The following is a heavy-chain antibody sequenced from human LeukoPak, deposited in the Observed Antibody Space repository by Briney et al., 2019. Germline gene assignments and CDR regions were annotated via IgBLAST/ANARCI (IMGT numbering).Heavy chain of an antibody. CDR3: AKEATAMDSYYYYMDV. V-gene: IGHV3-33*06. D-gene: IGHD5-18*01. CDR1: GFTFSSYG. J-gene: IGHJ6*03. CDR2: IWCDGSNK. Sequence: GGSLRLSCAASGFTFSSYGMHWVRQAPGKGLEWVAVIWCDGSNKYYADSVKGRFTISRDNSKNTLYLQMNSLRAEDTAVYYCAKEATAMDSYYYYMDVWGKGTTVTVSS.